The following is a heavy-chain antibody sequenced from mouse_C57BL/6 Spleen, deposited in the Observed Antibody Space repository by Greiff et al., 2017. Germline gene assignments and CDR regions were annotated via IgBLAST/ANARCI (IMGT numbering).Heavy chain of an antibody. CDR3: ATYYDYGWFAY. CDR1: GYAFSSSW. J-gene: IGHJ3*01. CDR2: IYPGDGDT. D-gene: IGHD2-4*01. Sequence: QVQLQQSGPELVKPGASVKISCKASGYAFSSSWMNWVKQRPGKGLEWIGRIYPGDGDTNYNGKFKGKATLTADKSSSTAYMQLSSLTSEDSAVYFCATYYDYGWFAYWGQGTLVTVSA. V-gene: IGHV1-82*01.